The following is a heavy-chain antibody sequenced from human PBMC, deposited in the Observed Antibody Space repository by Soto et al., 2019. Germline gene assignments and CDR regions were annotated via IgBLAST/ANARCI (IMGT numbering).Heavy chain of an antibody. D-gene: IGHD2-2*01. CDR1: GYTFTNYA. CDR2: INAGNGNT. V-gene: IGHV1-3*01. Sequence: ASVKVSCKASGYTFTNYAMHWVRQAPGQRLEWMGWINAGNGNTKYSQKFQGRVTITRDTSASTAYMEPSSLRSEDTAVYYCARADNFYCSSTSCYNAEYFQHWGQGTLVTVSS. J-gene: IGHJ1*01. CDR3: ARADNFYCSSTSCYNAEYFQH.